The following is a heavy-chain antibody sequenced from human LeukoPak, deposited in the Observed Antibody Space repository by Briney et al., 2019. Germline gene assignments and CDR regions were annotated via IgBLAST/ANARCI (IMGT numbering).Heavy chain of an antibody. J-gene: IGHJ6*02. CDR1: GGSISSSSYY. V-gene: IGHV4-61*02. D-gene: IGHD3-10*01. CDR2: IFPSGRT. Sequence: SETLSLTCTVSGGSISSSSYYWNWIRQPAGKGLEWIGRIFPSGRTNYNPSLKSRVTMSVDTSKNQFSLKLSSVTAAGAAMYYCARDPGSLGSGMDVWGQGTTVTVSS. CDR3: ARDPGSLGSGMDV.